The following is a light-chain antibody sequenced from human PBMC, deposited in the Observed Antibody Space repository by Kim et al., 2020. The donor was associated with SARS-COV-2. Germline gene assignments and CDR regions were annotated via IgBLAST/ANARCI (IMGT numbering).Light chain of an antibody. CDR2: EDN. Sequence: NFMLTQPHSVSESPGKTVTISCTRSSGSIASNYVQWYQQRPGSSPTTVIYEDNQRPSGVPDRFSGSIDSPSNSASLTISGLKTEDEADYYCQSYDSSIRVFGGGTKLTVL. V-gene: IGLV6-57*01. J-gene: IGLJ3*02. CDR1: SGSIASNY. CDR3: QSYDSSIRV.